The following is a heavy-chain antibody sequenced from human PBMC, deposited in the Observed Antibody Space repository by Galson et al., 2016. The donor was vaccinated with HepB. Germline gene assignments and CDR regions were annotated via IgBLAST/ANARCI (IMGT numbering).Heavy chain of an antibody. CDR3: ARGGGRGYTYTGDY. CDR2: VSTYNGNT. D-gene: IGHD5-18*01. CDR1: GYTFSSYS. V-gene: IGHV1-18*04. Sequence: SVKVSCKASGYTFSSYSILWVRQAPGQGLEWMGRVSTYNGNTNSAQKLQGGVTMTTDTSTTTAYMELRTLRSDDTAVYYCARGGGRGYTYTGDYWGQGTLVTVSS. J-gene: IGHJ4*02.